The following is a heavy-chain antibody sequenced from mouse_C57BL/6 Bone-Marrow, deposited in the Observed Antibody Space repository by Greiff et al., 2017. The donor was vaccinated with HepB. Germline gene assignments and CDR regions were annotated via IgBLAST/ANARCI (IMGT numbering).Heavy chain of an antibody. CDR3: ARESYYYGSSYVPFAY. CDR2: IDPSDSYT. J-gene: IGHJ3*01. Sequence: QVQLQQPGAELVKPGASVKLSCKASGYTFTSYWMQLVKQRPGQGLEWIGEIDPSDSYTNYNQKFKGKATLTVDTSSSTAYMQLSSLTSEDSAVYYCARESYYYGSSYVPFAYWGQGTLVTVSA. V-gene: IGHV1-50*01. D-gene: IGHD1-1*01. CDR1: GYTFTSYW.